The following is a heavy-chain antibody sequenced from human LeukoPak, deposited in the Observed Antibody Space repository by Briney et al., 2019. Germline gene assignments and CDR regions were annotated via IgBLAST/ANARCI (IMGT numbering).Heavy chain of an antibody. CDR2: IYYSGST. D-gene: IGHD1-1*01. CDR3: ARDKDWNRRRFDY. J-gene: IGHJ4*02. Sequence: SETLSLTCTVSGGSISSSSYYWGWIRQPPGKGLEWIGSIYYSGSTYYNPSLKSRVTISVDTSKNQFSLKLSSVTAADTAVYYCARDKDWNRRRFDYWGQGTLVTVSS. V-gene: IGHV4-39*07. CDR1: GGSISSSSYY.